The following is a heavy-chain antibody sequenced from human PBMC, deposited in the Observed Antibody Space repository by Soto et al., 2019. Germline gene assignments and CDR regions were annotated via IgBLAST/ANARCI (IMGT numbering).Heavy chain of an antibody. CDR2: IIPIFGTA. J-gene: IGHJ4*02. CDR3: ATDPQMGYFDY. D-gene: IGHD2-8*01. Sequence: ASVKVSCKASGGTFSSYAISWVRQAPGQGLEWMGGIIPIFGTANYAQKFQGRVTMTEDTSTDTAYMELSSLRSEDTAVYYCATDPQMGYFDYWGQGTLVTVSS. CDR1: GGTFSSYA. V-gene: IGHV1-69*06.